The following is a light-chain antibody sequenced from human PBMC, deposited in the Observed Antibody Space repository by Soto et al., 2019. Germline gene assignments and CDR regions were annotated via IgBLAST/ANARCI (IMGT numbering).Light chain of an antibody. CDR3: QQLHSYAYT. Sequence: DIPLTQSPSFLSASVGDRVTITCRASQGISNYLAWYQQKPGKAPKLLIFAASTLQGGVPSRFSGSGSGTEFTLTIRSLQPEDFATYYCQQLHSYAYTFGQGTKLEIK. J-gene: IGKJ2*01. CDR1: QGISNY. CDR2: AAS. V-gene: IGKV1-9*01.